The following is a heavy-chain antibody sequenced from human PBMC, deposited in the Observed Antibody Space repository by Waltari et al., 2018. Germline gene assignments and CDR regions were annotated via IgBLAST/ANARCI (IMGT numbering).Heavy chain of an antibody. CDR2: IIPIFGTA. J-gene: IGHJ1*01. Sequence: QVQLVQSGAEVKKPGSSVKVSCKASGGTFSSYAISWVRQAPGQGLEWMGGIIPIFGTANYAQKFQGRVTITADESTSTAYMELSSLRSEDTAVYYCARRDYYGSGSYYNANAEYFQHWGQGTLVIVSS. D-gene: IGHD3-10*01. CDR3: ARRDYYGSGSYYNANAEYFQH. V-gene: IGHV1-69*13. CDR1: GGTFSSYA.